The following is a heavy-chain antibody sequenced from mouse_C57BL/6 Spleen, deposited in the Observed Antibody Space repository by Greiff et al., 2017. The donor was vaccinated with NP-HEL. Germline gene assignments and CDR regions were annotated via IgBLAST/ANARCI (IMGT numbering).Heavy chain of an antibody. V-gene: IGHV1-64*01. CDR1: GYTFTSYW. Sequence: QVQLQQPGAELVKPGASVKLSCKASGYTFTSYWMHWVKQRPGQGLEWIEMIHPNSGSTNYNEKFKSKATLTVDKSSSTAYMQLSSLTSEDSAVYYCARHSSGYLDYWGQGTTLTVSS. CDR2: IHPNSGST. D-gene: IGHD3-2*02. J-gene: IGHJ2*01. CDR3: ARHSSGYLDY.